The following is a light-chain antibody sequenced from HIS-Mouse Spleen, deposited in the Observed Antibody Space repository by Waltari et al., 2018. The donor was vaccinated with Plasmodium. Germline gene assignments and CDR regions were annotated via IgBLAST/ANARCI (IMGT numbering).Light chain of an antibody. Sequence: SSELTQPPSVSVPPGQTARLTCSGDALPKQHAYWYQQKPGQAPVLVIYKDSERPSGLPERFSGSSSGTTVTLTISGVQAEDEADYYCQSADSSGTPNWVFGGGTKLTVL. CDR1: ALPKQH. CDR2: KDS. CDR3: QSADSSGTPNWV. V-gene: IGLV3-25*03. J-gene: IGLJ3*02.